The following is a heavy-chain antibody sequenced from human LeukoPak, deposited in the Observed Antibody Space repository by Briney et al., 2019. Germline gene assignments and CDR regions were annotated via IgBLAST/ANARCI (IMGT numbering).Heavy chain of an antibody. CDR1: GFTVSSSY. V-gene: IGHV3-53*01. CDR2: IYSGGNT. J-gene: IGHJ4*02. Sequence: GGSLRLSCAASGFTVSSSYMTWVRQAPGKGLEWVSIIYSGGNTYYADSVKGRFTISRDNSRNTLYLQMNSLRAEDTAVYYCAKPVSLEYSSSFDYWGQGTLVTVSS. CDR3: AKPVSLEYSSSFDY. D-gene: IGHD6-6*01.